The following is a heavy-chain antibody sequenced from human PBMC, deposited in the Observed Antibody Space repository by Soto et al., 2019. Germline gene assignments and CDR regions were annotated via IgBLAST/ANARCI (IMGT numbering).Heavy chain of an antibody. CDR2: IDPGDSSA. V-gene: IGHV5-10-1*01. J-gene: IGHJ4*02. Sequence: GESLKISCHGSGYTFFIFWIVWVRQVPGKGLEWVGRIDPGDSSATYSPTFQGHVTISADRPTRSAYLQWRSLRASDTAIYFCARRYCSRADCYSDSWGQGSLVTVSS. D-gene: IGHD2-2*01. CDR1: GYTFFIFW. CDR3: ARRYCSRADCYSDS.